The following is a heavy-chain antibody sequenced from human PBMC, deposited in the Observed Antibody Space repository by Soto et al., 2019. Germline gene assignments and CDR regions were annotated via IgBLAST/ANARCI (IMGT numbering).Heavy chain of an antibody. V-gene: IGHV3-53*01. D-gene: IGHD1-26*01. CDR2: IYSGGST. J-gene: IGHJ4*02. CDR3: ARDRGYRGTNAY. CDR1: EFTVSHSY. Sequence: GGSLRLSCAASEFTVSHSYMSWVRQAPGKGLEWVSVIYSGGSTYYADSVRGRFTISRDNSKNTLYLQMNNLRAEDTAVYYCARDRGYRGTNAYWGQGTLVTLSS.